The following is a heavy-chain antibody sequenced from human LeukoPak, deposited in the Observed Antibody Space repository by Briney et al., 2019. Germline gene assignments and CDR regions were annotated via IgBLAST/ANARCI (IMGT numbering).Heavy chain of an antibody. CDR2: IYHSGST. V-gene: IGHV4-30-2*01. Sequence: PSQTLSLTCTVSGGSISSGGYYWSWIRQPPGKGLEWIGYIYHSGSTYYNPSLKSRVTISVDRSKNQFSLKLSSVTAADTAVYYCASIITIFGVVVWGQGPLVTVSS. CDR1: GGSISSGGYY. D-gene: IGHD3-3*01. CDR3: ASIITIFGVVV. J-gene: IGHJ4*02.